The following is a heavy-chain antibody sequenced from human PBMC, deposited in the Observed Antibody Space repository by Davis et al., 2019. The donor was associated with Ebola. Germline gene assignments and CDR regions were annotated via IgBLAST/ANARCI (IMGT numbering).Heavy chain of an antibody. V-gene: IGHV1-69*04. J-gene: IGHJ6*02. CDR2: IIPILGIA. D-gene: IGHD3-3*01. Sequence: AASVKVSCKASGGTFSSYAISWVRQAPGQGLEWMGRIIPILGIANYAQKFQGRVTITADKSTSTAYMELSSLRSEDTAVYYCARVELRIFGVVILYYYYGMDVWGQGTTVTVSS. CDR1: GGTFSSYA. CDR3: ARVELRIFGVVILYYYYGMDV.